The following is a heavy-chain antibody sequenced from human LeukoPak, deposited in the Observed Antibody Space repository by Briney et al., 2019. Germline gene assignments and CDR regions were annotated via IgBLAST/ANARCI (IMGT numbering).Heavy chain of an antibody. Sequence: PGGSLRLSCAGSGFTFSSYGVHWVRQAPGKGLEYVSGISSNGGSTNYANSVKGRFTINRDNSKNMLYLQMGSLRPEDIAMYYCESAPRTDISLAALDYWGQGTLVTVSS. V-gene: IGHV3-64*01. CDR1: GFTFSSYG. J-gene: IGHJ4*02. CDR2: ISSNGGST. D-gene: IGHD2-15*01. CDR3: ESAPRTDISLAALDY.